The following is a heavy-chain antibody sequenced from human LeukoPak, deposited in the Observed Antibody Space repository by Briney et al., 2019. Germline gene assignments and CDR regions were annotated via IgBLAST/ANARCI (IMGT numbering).Heavy chain of an antibody. D-gene: IGHD3-16*01. CDR1: GFTVSSYA. J-gene: IGHJ4*02. Sequence: GGSLRLSCAASGFTVSSYAMHWVCQPIGKGLEWVSALGIAGDTFYPGSVKGRFTISRENARNSSYLQMNSLRAEDTAMYYCARQMQSHGDFDSWGQGTLVTVSS. V-gene: IGHV3-13*01. CDR3: ARQMQSHGDFDS. CDR2: LGIAGDT.